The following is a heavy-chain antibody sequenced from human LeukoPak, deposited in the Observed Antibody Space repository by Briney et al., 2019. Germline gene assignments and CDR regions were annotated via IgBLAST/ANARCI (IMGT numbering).Heavy chain of an antibody. J-gene: IGHJ4*02. CDR1: GFTFSKYW. D-gene: IGHD1-1*01. CDR2: IKQDGSEQ. Sequence: PGGSLRLSCAASGFTFSKYWMSWVRQAPGKGLEWVANIKQDGSEQYYVDSMRGRFTISRDNAKNSLYLQMSSLRAEDTAVYYCARSTAGLDYWGQGTLVTVSS. CDR3: ARSTAGLDY. V-gene: IGHV3-7*01.